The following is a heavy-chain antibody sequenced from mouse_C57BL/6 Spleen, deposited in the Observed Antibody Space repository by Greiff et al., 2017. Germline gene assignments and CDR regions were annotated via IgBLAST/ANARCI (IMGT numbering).Heavy chain of an antibody. D-gene: IGHD2-4*01. CDR1: GYAFSSYW. V-gene: IGHV1-80*01. CDR3: ARASDYAAWWAY. CDR2: IYPGDGDP. Sequence: QVQLQQSGAELVKPGASVKISCNASGYAFSSYWMNWVKQRPGKGLEWIGQIYPGDGDPNYNGKFKGKATLTADQSSSTAYMQLSSLTSEDAAVYFCARASDYAAWWAYWGQGTLVTVSA. J-gene: IGHJ3*01.